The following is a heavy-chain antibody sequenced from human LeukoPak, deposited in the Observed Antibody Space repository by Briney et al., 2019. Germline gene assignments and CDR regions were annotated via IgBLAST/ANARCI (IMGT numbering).Heavy chain of an antibody. V-gene: IGHV1-2*02. CDR2: INPNSGGT. J-gene: IGHJ4*02. CDR1: GYTFTGYY. D-gene: IGHD2-2*01. CDR3: ARDRRLDYQLPADY. Sequence: ASVKVSCKASGYTFTGYYMHWVRQAPGQGLEWMGWINPNSGGTNYAQKFQGRVTMTRDTSISTAYMELSRLRSDDTAVYYCARDRRLDYQLPADYWGQGTLVTVSS.